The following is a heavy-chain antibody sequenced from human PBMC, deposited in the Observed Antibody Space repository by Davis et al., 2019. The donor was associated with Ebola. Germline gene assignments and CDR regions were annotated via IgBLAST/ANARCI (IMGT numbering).Heavy chain of an antibody. CDR1: GFTFSSYW. V-gene: IGHV3-7*01. D-gene: IGHD2-21*01. J-gene: IGHJ4*02. CDR2: IRQDGSEK. CDR3: ARERGGIRGDYVDY. Sequence: GESLKISCAASGFTFSSYWMSWVRQAPGKGLEWVANIRQDGSEKYYVDSVKGRFTISRDNAKNSLYLQMNSLRDEDTAVYYCARERGGIRGDYVDYWGQGTLVTVSS.